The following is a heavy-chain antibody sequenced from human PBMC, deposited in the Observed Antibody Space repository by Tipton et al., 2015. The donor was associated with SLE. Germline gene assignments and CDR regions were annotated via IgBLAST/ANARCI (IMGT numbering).Heavy chain of an antibody. CDR3: ARSSGGDDAFDI. V-gene: IGHV4-59*01. Sequence: LRLSCTVSGGSISSYYWSWIRQPPGKGLEWIGYIYYSGGTNYNPSLKSRVTIPVDTSKNQFSLKLSSVTAADTAVYYCARSSGGDDAFDIWGQGTMVTVSS. CDR2: IYYSGGT. D-gene: IGHD2-15*01. J-gene: IGHJ3*02. CDR1: GGSISSYY.